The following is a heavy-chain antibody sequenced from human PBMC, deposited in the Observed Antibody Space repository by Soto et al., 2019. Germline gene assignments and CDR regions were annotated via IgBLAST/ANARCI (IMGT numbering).Heavy chain of an antibody. CDR1: GFTCSSYA. CDR2: ISYDGSNK. J-gene: IGHJ4*02. V-gene: IGHV3-30-3*01. D-gene: IGHD3-16*01. CDR3: ARDPSPFYFDY. Sequence: QVQLVESGGGVVQPGRSLRLSCAASGFTCSSYAMHWVRQAPGKGLEWVAVISYDGSNKYYADSVKGRFTISRDNSKNTLYLQMHSLRAEDTAVYYCARDPSPFYFDYWGQGTLVTVSS.